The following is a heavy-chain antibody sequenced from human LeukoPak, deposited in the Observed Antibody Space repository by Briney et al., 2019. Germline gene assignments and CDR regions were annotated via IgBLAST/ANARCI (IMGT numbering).Heavy chain of an antibody. CDR1: GFTFSNYS. CDR3: ARDIGYGDYHYYFDY. Sequence: GGSLRLSCAASGFTFSNYSMNWVRQAPGKGLEWVSYISRASSTIYYADSVKGRFTISRDNAKNSLYLQMNSLRAEDTAVYYCARDIGYGDYHYYFDYWGLGILVTVSS. CDR2: ISRASSTI. D-gene: IGHD4-17*01. V-gene: IGHV3-48*01. J-gene: IGHJ4*02.